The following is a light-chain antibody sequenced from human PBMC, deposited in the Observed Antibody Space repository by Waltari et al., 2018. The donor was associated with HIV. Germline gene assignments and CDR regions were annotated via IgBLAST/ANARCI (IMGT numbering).Light chain of an antibody. J-gene: IGLJ2*01. Sequence: SYELTQPPSVSVSPGQTARITCSGDALPRKYAFWYQQKSGQAPVRVIYEDSKRPSGIPERFSGSSSGTMATLTISGAQLEDEGDYYCYSTDSSDNDRVLFGGGTNLAVL. CDR1: ALPRKY. CDR2: EDS. V-gene: IGLV3-10*01. CDR3: YSTDSSDNDRVL.